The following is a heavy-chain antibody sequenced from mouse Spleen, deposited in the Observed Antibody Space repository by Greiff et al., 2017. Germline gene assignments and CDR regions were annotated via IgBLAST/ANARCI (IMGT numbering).Heavy chain of an antibody. CDR2: IWAGGST. D-gene: IGHD2-4*01. CDR3: GREDYEEGEGAFAY. CDR1: GFSLTSYG. Sequence: VKVVESGPGLVAPSQSLSITCTVSGFSLTSYGVHWVRQPPGKGLEWLGVIWAGGSTNYNSALMSRLSISKDNSKSQVFLKMNSLQTDDTAMYSCGREDYEEGEGAFAYWGEGTLVTVSA. J-gene: IGHJ3*01. V-gene: IGHV2-9*02.